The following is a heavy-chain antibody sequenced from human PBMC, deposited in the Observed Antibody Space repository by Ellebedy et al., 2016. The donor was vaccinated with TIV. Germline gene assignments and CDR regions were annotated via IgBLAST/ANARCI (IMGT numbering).Heavy chain of an antibody. CDR2: IIPIFGTS. CDR1: GGTFSSYS. D-gene: IGHD1-1*01. J-gene: IGHJ4*02. V-gene: IGHV1-69*13. Sequence: AASVKVSCKASGGTFSSYSVTWVRQAPGQGLEWMGGIIPIFGTSIYAQNFQGRVTITADESTSTAYMELSSLRSEDTAVYYCGRKHSYNWNDGYFDSWGQGTLVTVSS. CDR3: GRKHSYNWNDGYFDS.